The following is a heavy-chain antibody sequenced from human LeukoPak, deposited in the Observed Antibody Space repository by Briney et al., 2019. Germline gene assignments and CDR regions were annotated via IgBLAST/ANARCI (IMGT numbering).Heavy chain of an antibody. CDR2: INHSGST. CDR1: GGSFSGYY. V-gene: IGHV4-34*01. CDR3: ARRVVPAARWILFDP. Sequence: SETLSLTCAVYGGSFSGYYLSWIRQPPGKGLEWIGEINHSGSTNYNPSLKSRVTISVDTSKNQFSLKLSSVTAAGTAVYYCARRVVPAARWILFDPWGQGTRVTVSS. D-gene: IGHD2-2*01. J-gene: IGHJ5*02.